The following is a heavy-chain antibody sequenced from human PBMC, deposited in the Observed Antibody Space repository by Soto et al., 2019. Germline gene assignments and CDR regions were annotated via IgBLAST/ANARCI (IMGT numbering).Heavy chain of an antibody. D-gene: IGHD2-15*01. CDR2: IWSAGLT. CDR1: GFTVSSKY. J-gene: IGHJ5*02. CDR3: ARELPPDL. V-gene: IGHV3-53*01. Sequence: GGSLRLSCAASGFTVSSKYMNWVRQAPGKGLEWVSIIWSAGLTYYADSVRGRFTISRDISKNILFLQMNNLRAEDSAIYYCARELPPDLWGQGTLVTV.